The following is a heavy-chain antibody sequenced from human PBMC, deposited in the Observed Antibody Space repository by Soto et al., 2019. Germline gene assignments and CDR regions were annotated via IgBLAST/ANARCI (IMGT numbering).Heavy chain of an antibody. Sequence: ASVKFSCKAAGYTFTSYGISWVRQAPGQGLECMVWISAYNGNTHYXXKLQGRVXXTTDTSTSTAXMELRXLRSDDTAVDYCARTLPPIDYRRQGLLLTVSS. J-gene: IGHJ4*02. CDR2: ISAYNGNT. D-gene: IGHD2-15*01. CDR3: ARTLPPIDY. V-gene: IGHV1-18*01. CDR1: GYTFTSYG.